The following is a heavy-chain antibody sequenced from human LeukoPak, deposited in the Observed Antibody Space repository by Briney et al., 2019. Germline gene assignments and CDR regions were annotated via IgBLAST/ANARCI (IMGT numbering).Heavy chain of an antibody. J-gene: IGHJ6*02. V-gene: IGHV4-59*08. CDR3: TRHDAVPVIGHGMGV. CDR2: IYYTGIT. CDR1: GGSVSSYY. D-gene: IGHD3-16*02. Sequence: PSESLSLTCTVSGGSVSSYYWSWIRQPPGKGLEWIGYIYYTGITNYHPSLESRITISVDTSKNQFSLKLNSVTAADTAVYYCTRHDAVPVIGHGMGVWGQGTTVTVSS.